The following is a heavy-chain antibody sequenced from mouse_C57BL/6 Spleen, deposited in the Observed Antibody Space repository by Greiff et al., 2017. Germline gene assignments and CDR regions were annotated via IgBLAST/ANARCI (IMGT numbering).Heavy chain of an antibody. J-gene: IGHJ1*03. CDR2: IYTGDGDT. CDR1: GYAFSSSW. CDR3: ARWGGYFDV. V-gene: IGHV1-82*01. Sequence: VKLQESGPELVKPGASVKISCKASGYAFSSSWMNWVSQRPGKGLEWIGRIYTGDGDTNYTGKFKGKATLSADNSTNTAYLQLSSLTSDDSAVYFCARWGGYFDVWGTGTPVTVSS.